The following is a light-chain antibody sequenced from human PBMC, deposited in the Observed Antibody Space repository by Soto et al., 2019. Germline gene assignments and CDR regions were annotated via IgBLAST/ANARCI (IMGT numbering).Light chain of an antibody. Sequence: DIQMTQSPSSLSASVGDRVTITCRASQSIGRYLNWYQQRPGKAPKFLIYAASNLQSGVPSRFSGSGFGTDFTLSISSLQPEDFATYSCQQSHSTPLTFGGGTKVEIK. CDR1: QSIGRY. CDR2: AAS. V-gene: IGKV1-39*01. CDR3: QQSHSTPLT. J-gene: IGKJ4*01.